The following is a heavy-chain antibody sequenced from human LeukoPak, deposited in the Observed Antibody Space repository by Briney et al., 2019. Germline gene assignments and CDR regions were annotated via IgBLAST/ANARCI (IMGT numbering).Heavy chain of an antibody. CDR2: ISGSGGST. Sequence: GGSLRLSCAASGLTFSSYAMSWARQAPGKGLKWVSAISGSGGSTFYADSVKGRFTISRDNSKNTLYLQMNSLRAEDTAVYYCAREDSDQYGSGSHYNDDCWGQGTLVTVSS. CDR3: AREDSDQYGSGSHYNDDC. J-gene: IGHJ4*02. D-gene: IGHD3-10*01. CDR1: GLTFSSYA. V-gene: IGHV3-23*01.